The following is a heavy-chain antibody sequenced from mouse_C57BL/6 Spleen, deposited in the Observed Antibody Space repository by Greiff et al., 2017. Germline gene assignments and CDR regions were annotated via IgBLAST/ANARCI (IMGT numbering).Heavy chain of an antibody. V-gene: IGHV1-59*01. Sequence: VQLQQPGAELVRPGTSVKLSCKASGYTFTSYWMHWVKQRPGQGLEWIGVIDPSDSYTNYNQKFKGKATLTVDTSSSTAYMQLSSLTSEDSAVYYCARVGVGSSYYFDVWGTGTTVTVSS. D-gene: IGHD1-1*01. CDR2: IDPSDSYT. CDR3: ARVGVGSSYYFDV. J-gene: IGHJ1*03. CDR1: GYTFTSYW.